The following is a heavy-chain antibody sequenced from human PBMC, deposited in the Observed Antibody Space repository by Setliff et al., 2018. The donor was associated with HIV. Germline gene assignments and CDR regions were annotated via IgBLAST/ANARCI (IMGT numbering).Heavy chain of an antibody. Sequence: ASVKVSCKASGYSFTTYGISWVRQAPGQGLEWVGWISVYNGQTLYAQKVQDRITVTMDIPKDKAYMELRGLTPDDTAVYYCARGHHFYWYFDLWGPGTLVTVS. J-gene: IGHJ2*01. V-gene: IGHV1-18*01. CDR2: ISVYNGQT. CDR1: GYSFTTYG. CDR3: ARGHHFYWYFDL.